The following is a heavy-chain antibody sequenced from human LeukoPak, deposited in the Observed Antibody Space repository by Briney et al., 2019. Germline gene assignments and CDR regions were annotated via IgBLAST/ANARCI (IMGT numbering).Heavy chain of an antibody. V-gene: IGHV3-30*18. Sequence: GGSLRLSCAASGFTFSSYGMHWVRQAPGKGLEWVAVISYDGSNKYYADSVKGRFTISRDNSKNTLYLQMNSLRAEDTAVYYCAKDHSSGWYANYYYGMDVWGQGTTVTVSS. CDR2: ISYDGSNK. CDR3: AKDHSSGWYANYYYGMDV. CDR1: GFTFSSYG. D-gene: IGHD6-19*01. J-gene: IGHJ6*02.